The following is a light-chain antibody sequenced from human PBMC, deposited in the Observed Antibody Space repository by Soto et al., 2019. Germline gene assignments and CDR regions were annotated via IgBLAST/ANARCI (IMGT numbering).Light chain of an antibody. Sequence: QSVLTQPASVSGSPGQSITISCTGTSSDFGSYNLVSWYQQHPGKAPKLMIYEVSKRPSGVSNRFSGSKSGNTASLTISGLQAEDEADYYCCSYAGTYTFYVFGTGTKVTVL. CDR2: EVS. J-gene: IGLJ1*01. CDR3: CSYAGTYTFYV. V-gene: IGLV2-23*02. CDR1: SSDFGSYNL.